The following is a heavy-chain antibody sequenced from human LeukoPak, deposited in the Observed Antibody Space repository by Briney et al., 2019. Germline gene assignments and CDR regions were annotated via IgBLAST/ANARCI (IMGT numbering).Heavy chain of an antibody. CDR1: GYTFTSYG. J-gene: IGHJ4*02. CDR2: ISAYNGHT. CDR3: ARDKDLGAVAGTFDY. V-gene: IGHV1-18*01. D-gene: IGHD6-19*01. Sequence: ASVKVSCKASGYTFTSYGISRVRQAPGQGLEWMGWISAYNGHTNYAQKLQGRVTMTTDTSTSTAYMELRSLGSDDTAVYFCARDKDLGAVAGTFDYWGQGTLVTVSS.